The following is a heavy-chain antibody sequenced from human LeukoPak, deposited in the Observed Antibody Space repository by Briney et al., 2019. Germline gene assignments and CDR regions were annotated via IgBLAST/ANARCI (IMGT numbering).Heavy chain of an antibody. CDR3: ARARRGYSLYYYYMDV. Sequence: ASVKVSCKASGYTITSYDINWVRQATGQGLEWMGWMNPNSGNTGYAQKFQGRVTITRNTSISTAYMELSSLRSEDTAVYYCARARRGYSLYYYYMDVWGKGTTVTVSS. CDR1: GYTITSYD. D-gene: IGHD5-18*01. V-gene: IGHV1-8*03. CDR2: MNPNSGNT. J-gene: IGHJ6*03.